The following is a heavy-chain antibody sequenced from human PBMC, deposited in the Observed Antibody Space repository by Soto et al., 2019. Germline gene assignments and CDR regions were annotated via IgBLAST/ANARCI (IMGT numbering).Heavy chain of an antibody. Sequence: QVQLQQSGPGLVKPSQTLSLTCAISGDSVSSNSAGWNWIRQSPSRGLEWLGRTYYRSEWFNEYAVSLKRRITNNPDTSRNQISLQLNSVTPEDTAIYYCARDIDFAYWGRGTQVTVSP. CDR3: ARDIDFAY. V-gene: IGHV6-1*02. CDR1: GDSVSSNSAG. D-gene: IGHD3-10*01. CDR2: TYYRSEWFN. J-gene: IGHJ4*01.